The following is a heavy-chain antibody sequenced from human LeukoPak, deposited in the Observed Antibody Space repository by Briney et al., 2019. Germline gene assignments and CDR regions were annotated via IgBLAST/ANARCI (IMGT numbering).Heavy chain of an antibody. Sequence: GGSLRLSCAASGFTFTSYNMNWVRQAPGKGLEWVSSITSSSSYIYYADSVKGRFTISRDNAKNSLYLQMDSLRVEDTAVYYCARGDYYDSSGYPLAPFDIWGQGTMVTVSS. CDR2: ITSSSSYI. D-gene: IGHD3-22*01. V-gene: IGHV3-21*06. CDR3: ARGDYYDSSGYPLAPFDI. CDR1: GFTFTSYN. J-gene: IGHJ3*02.